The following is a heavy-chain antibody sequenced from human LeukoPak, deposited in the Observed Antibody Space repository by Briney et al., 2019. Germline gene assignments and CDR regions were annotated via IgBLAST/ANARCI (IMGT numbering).Heavy chain of an antibody. Sequence: GGSLRLSCAASGFTFSSYAMSWVRQAPGKGLEWVSASSGSGGSTYYADSVKGRFTISRDNSKNTLYLQMNSLRAEDTAVYYCAKAALVVVISEDYFDYWGQGTLVTVSS. CDR3: AKAALVVVISEDYFDY. V-gene: IGHV3-23*01. D-gene: IGHD3-22*01. CDR2: SSGSGGST. J-gene: IGHJ4*02. CDR1: GFTFSSYA.